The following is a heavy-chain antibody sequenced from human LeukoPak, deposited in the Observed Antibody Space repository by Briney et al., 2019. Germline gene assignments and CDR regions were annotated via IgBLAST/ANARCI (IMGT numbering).Heavy chain of an antibody. CDR3: AREGTEDCSGGSCYVRSSWFDP. Sequence: GGSLRLSCAASGFTFSSYWMSWVRQAPGKGLEWVANIKQDGSEKYYVDSVKGRFTNSRDNAKNSLYLQMNSLRAEDTAVYYCAREGTEDCSGGSCYVRSSWFDPWGQGTLVTVSS. V-gene: IGHV3-7*01. D-gene: IGHD2-15*01. J-gene: IGHJ5*02. CDR1: GFTFSSYW. CDR2: IKQDGSEK.